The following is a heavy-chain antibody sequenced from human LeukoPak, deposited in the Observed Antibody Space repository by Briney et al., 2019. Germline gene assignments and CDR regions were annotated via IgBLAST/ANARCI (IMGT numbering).Heavy chain of an antibody. J-gene: IGHJ4*02. CDR2: INPNSGGT. Sequence: GASVKVSCKASGYTFTGYYMHWVRQAPGQGLEWMGWINPNSGGTNYAQKFQGRVTMTRDTSISTAYMELSRLRSDDTAVYYCARGYYYDSSGYYYGFPVGLFDYWGQGTLVTVSS. CDR1: GYTFTGYY. V-gene: IGHV1-2*02. D-gene: IGHD3-22*01. CDR3: ARGYYYDSSGYYYGFPVGLFDY.